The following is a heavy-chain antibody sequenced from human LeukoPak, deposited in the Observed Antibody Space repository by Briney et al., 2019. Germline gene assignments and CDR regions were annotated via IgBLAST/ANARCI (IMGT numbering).Heavy chain of an antibody. D-gene: IGHD4-23*01. V-gene: IGHV3-30*04. CDR1: GFTFSSYA. CDR2: ISYDGSNK. J-gene: IGHJ4*02. CDR3: AREGTTVVTPRPGDYFDY. Sequence: GGSLRLSCAASGFTFSSYAMHWVRQAPGKGLEWVAVISYDGSNKYYADSVKGRFTISRDNSKNTLYLQMNSLRAEDTAVYYCAREGTTVVTPRPGDYFDYWGQGTLVTVSS.